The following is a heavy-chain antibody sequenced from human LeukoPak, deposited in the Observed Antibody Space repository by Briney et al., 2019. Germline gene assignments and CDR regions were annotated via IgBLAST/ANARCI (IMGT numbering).Heavy chain of an antibody. D-gene: IGHD3-22*01. V-gene: IGHV1-18*01. J-gene: IGHJ3*02. CDR1: GYTFTSYG. CDR3: ARDRDPEYYYDSSGYYRDAFDI. Sequence: ASVKVSCKASGYTFTSYGISWVRQAPGQGLEWMGWISAYNGNTKYAQKLQGRVTMTTDTSTSTAYMELRSLRSDDTAVYYCARDRDPEYYYDSSGYYRDAFDIWGQGTMVTVSS. CDR2: ISAYNGNT.